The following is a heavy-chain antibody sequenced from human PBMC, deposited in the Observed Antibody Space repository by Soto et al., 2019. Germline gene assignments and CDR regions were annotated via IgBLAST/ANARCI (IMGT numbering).Heavy chain of an antibody. CDR3: ARDRPYYYGSGSNNWFDP. Sequence: SETLSLTCTISGGPITSSNWWSWVRQPPAKGLEWIGEIYHSGSTNYNPSLKSRVTISVDKSKNQFSLNLNSVTAADTAVYYCARDRPYYYGSGSNNWFDPWGQGTLVTVSS. D-gene: IGHD3-10*01. CDR1: GGPITSSNW. V-gene: IGHV4-4*02. J-gene: IGHJ5*02. CDR2: IYHSGST.